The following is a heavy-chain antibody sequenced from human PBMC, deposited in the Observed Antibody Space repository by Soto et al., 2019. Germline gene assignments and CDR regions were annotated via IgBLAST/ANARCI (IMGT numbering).Heavy chain of an antibody. CDR2: ISSNGGST. Sequence: GGSLRLSCSASGFTFSSYAMHWVRQAPGKGLEYVSAISSNGGSTYYADSVKGRFTISRDNPKNTLYLQMSSLRAEDTAVYYCVNGSITRVRGVIIQSGWFDPWGQGTLVTVSS. J-gene: IGHJ5*02. D-gene: IGHD3-10*01. CDR1: GFTFSSYA. CDR3: VNGSITRVRGVIIQSGWFDP. V-gene: IGHV3-64D*08.